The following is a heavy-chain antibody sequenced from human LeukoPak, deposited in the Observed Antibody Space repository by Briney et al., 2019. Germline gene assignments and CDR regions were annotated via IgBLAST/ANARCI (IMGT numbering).Heavy chain of an antibody. CDR1: GYSFTSYW. CDR2: IDPSDSYT. D-gene: IGHD2-15*01. V-gene: IGHV5-10-1*01. CDR3: ASGVPGPNCSGGSCYSTPDY. J-gene: IGHJ4*02. Sequence: GESLKISCKGSGYSFTSYWISWVRQMPGKGLEWMGRIDPSDSYTNYSPSFQGHVTISADESISTAYLQWSSLKASDTAMYYCASGVPGPNCSGGSCYSTPDYWGQGTLVTVSS.